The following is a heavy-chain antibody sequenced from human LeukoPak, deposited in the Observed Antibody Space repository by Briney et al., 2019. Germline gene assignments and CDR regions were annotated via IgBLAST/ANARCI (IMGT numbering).Heavy chain of an antibody. V-gene: IGHV3-73*01. CDR2: IRSKANSYAT. Sequence: GGSLRLSCAASGFTFSGSAMHWVRQASGKGLEWVGRIRSKANSYATAYAASVKGRFTISRDDSKNTAYPQMNSLKTEDTAVYYCTRHPDDYDYVWGSYRQYYFDYWGQGTLVTVSS. J-gene: IGHJ4*02. CDR3: TRHPDDYDYVWGSYRQYYFDY. CDR1: GFTFSGSA. D-gene: IGHD3-16*02.